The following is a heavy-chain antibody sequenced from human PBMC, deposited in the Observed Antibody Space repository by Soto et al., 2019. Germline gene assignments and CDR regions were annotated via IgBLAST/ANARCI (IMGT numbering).Heavy chain of an antibody. Sequence: SLRLSCAASGFTFSSYEMNWVRQAPGKGLEWVSYISSSGSTIYYADSVKGRFTISRDNAKNSLYLQMNSLRAEDTAVYYCARARAMARETYDDYVWGSRGPTYYYGMDVWGQGT. V-gene: IGHV3-48*03. CDR3: ARARAMARETYDDYVWGSRGPTYYYGMDV. CDR1: GFTFSSYE. CDR2: ISSSGSTI. J-gene: IGHJ6*02. D-gene: IGHD3-16*01.